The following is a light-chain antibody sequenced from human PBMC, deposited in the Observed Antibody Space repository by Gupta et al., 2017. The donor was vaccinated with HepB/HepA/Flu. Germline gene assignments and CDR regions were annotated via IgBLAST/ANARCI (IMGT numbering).Light chain of an antibody. CDR3: QQYRGKRYT. Sequence: DIQMTQSPSTLSASVGDTVTISCRASQTIDSWLAWYQQKPGKAPKLLISKTSILQHGVPSRFSGSGSGTEFTLTISRLQPEDFATYHCQQYRGKRYTFGQGTKVDIK. CDR1: QTIDSW. CDR2: KTS. V-gene: IGKV1-5*03. J-gene: IGKJ2*01.